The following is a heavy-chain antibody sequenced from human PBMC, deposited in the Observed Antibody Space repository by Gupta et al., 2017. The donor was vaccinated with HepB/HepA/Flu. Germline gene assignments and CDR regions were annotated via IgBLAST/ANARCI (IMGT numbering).Heavy chain of an antibody. J-gene: IGHJ3*02. CDR3: ARVRGWGYDSSGYGDAFDI. CDR2: ISSSGSTI. V-gene: IGHV3-48*03. CDR1: GFTFSSYE. Sequence: EVQLVESGGGLVQPGGSLRLSCAASGFTFSSYEMNWVRQAPGKGLEWVSYISSSGSTIYYADSVKGRFTISRDNAKNSLYLQMNSLRAEDTAVYYCARVRGWGYDSSGYGDAFDIWGQGTMVTVSS. D-gene: IGHD3-22*01.